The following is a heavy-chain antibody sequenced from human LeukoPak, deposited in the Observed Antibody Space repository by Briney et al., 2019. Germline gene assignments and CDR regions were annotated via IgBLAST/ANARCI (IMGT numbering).Heavy chain of an antibody. CDR2: IYYSGST. D-gene: IGHD2-15*01. J-gene: IGHJ4*02. CDR3: ARGPLGSWGLYSFYFDY. Sequence: SETLSLTCTVSGGSINSGDYYWSWIRQPPGKGLEWIGYIYYSGSTYYNPSLKSRVTISVDTSKNQFSLKLSSVTAADTAVYYCARGPLGSWGLYSFYFDYWGQGTLVTVSS. V-gene: IGHV4-30-4*01. CDR1: GGSINSGDYY.